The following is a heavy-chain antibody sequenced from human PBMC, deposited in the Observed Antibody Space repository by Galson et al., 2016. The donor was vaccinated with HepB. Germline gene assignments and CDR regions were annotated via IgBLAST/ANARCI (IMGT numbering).Heavy chain of an antibody. V-gene: IGHV3-30*03. CDR3: GRSRAGSSWYSVDY. CDR2: ISYDGSYD. CDR1: GFSFSSYG. J-gene: IGHJ4*02. D-gene: IGHD6-13*01. Sequence: SLRLSCAASGFSFSSYGMQWVRQAPGKGLEWVAVISYDGSYDYSADSVKGRFTISRDNSKNTLYLQMNSLRVEDAAPHYCGRSRAGSSWYSVDYWGQGTLVTVSS.